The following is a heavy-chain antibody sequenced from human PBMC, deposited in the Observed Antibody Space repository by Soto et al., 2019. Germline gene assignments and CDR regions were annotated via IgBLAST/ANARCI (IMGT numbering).Heavy chain of an antibody. CDR3: ARDSLEFDL. V-gene: IGHV3-33*01. CDR1: GFTFSSYG. J-gene: IGHJ2*01. D-gene: IGHD1-1*01. CDR2: IWYDGSNK. Sequence: QVQLVESGGGVVQPGRSLRLSCAASGFTFSSYGMHWVRQAPGKGLEWVAVIWYDGSNKYYADSVKGRFTISRDNSKNTRYLQMNSLRAEDTAVYYCARDSLEFDLWGRGTLVTVSS.